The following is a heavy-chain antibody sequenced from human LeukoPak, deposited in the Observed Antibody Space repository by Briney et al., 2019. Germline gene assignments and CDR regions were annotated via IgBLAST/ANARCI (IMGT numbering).Heavy chain of an antibody. D-gene: IGHD3-10*01. V-gene: IGHV4-59*01. CDR3: ARDYYGSGSYYKTVDY. J-gene: IGHJ4*02. CDR2: IYYSGST. Sequence: SETLSLTCAVYGGSFSGYYWSWIRQPPGKGLEWIGYIYYSGSTNYNPSLKSRVTISVDTSKNQFSLKLSSVTAADTAVYYCARDYYGSGSYYKTVDYWGQGTLVTVSS. CDR1: GGSFSGYY.